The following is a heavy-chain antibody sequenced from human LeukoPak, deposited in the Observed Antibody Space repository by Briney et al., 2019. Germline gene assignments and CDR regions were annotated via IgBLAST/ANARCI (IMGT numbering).Heavy chain of an antibody. J-gene: IGHJ5*02. CDR2: ISGSGGST. Sequence: GGSLRLSCAASGFTFSSYALSWVRQAPGKGLEWVSAISGSGGSTYYADSVKGRFTISRDNSKNTLYLQMNSLRAEDTAVYYCAKDLTYYYDSSGYSYANWFDPWGQGTLVTVSS. CDR1: GFTFSSYA. D-gene: IGHD3-22*01. V-gene: IGHV3-23*01. CDR3: AKDLTYYYDSSGYSYANWFDP.